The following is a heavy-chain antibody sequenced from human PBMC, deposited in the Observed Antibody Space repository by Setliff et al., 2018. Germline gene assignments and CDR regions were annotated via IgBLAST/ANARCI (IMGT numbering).Heavy chain of an antibody. J-gene: IGHJ3*02. Sequence: ETLSLTCTLSGDSITSYYLTWIRQPPGKGLEWIGYMFYTGTTNYNPSLKSRVTMPIDTSMKSFSLRLTSVTPADTAIYYCATNLATPSDAFDIWAKEQWSPSPQ. CDR2: MFYTGTT. V-gene: IGHV4-59*01. CDR1: GDSITSYY. CDR3: ATNLATPSDAFDI.